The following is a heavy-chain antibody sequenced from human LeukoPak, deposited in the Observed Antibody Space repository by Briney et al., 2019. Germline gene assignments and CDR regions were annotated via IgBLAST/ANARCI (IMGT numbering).Heavy chain of an antibody. CDR2: IGVFDGNT. CDR1: AFTFNDYG. J-gene: IGHJ4*02. D-gene: IGHD3-10*01. CDR3: ARDAYGLGRGYFDY. Sequence: ASVKVSCKASAFTFNDYGFSWVRQAPGQGLEWMGWIGVFDGNTYYAPKFEGRVTMTTDTSTSTVYMELRSLRSDDTAFYHCARDAYGLGRGYFDYWGQGTLVTVSS. V-gene: IGHV1-18*04.